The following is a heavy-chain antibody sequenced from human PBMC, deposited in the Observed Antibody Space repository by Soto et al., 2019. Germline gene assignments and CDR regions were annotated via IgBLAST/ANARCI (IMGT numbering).Heavy chain of an antibody. CDR3: ARDQALKDYGIVGATKSGLDP. CDR1: GGSISSGGYY. Sequence: PSETLSLTCTVSGGSISSGGYYWSWIRQHPGKGLEWIGYIYYSGSTYYNPSLKSRVTISVDTSKNQFSLKLSSVTAADTAVYYCARDQALKDYGIVGATKSGLDPWGQGTLVTVSS. D-gene: IGHD1-26*01. V-gene: IGHV4-31*03. J-gene: IGHJ5*02. CDR2: IYYSGST.